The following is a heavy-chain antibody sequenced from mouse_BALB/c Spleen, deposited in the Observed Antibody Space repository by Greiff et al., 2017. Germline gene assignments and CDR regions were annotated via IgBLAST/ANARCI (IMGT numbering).Heavy chain of an antibody. CDR1: GFSLSTSGMG. D-gene: IGHD2-10*02. V-gene: IGHV8-5*01. Sequence: QVTLKESGPGILKPSQTLSLTCSFSGFSLSTSGMGVGWIRQPSGKGLEWLAHICCGDDKYYNQSLKSQLTTSKDTSSNQVFLKITSVDTADTATYYCARRAAQYGNYVGAMDYWGQGTSVTVSS. CDR3: ARRAAQYGNYVGAMDY. J-gene: IGHJ4*01. CDR2: ICCGDDK.